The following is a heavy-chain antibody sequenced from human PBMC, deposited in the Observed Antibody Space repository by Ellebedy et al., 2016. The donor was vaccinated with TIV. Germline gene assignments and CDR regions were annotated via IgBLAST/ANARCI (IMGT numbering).Heavy chain of an antibody. D-gene: IGHD3-22*01. V-gene: IGHV3-23*01. CDR3: ARGSYYYDSSGIDY. CDR2: ISGSGGST. Sequence: GESLKISCAASGFTFSSYAMSWVRQAPGKGLEWVSAISGSGGSTYYADSVKGRFTISSDNSKNTLYLQMNSLRAEDTAVYYCARGSYYYDSSGIDYWGQGTLVTVSS. J-gene: IGHJ4*02. CDR1: GFTFSSYA.